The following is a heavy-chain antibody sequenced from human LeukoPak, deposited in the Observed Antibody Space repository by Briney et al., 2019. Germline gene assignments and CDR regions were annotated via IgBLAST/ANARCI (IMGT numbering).Heavy chain of an antibody. CDR3: ARAPDYGGNSDWYFDL. CDR1: GFTFSDYY. V-gene: IGHV3-11*01. J-gene: IGHJ2*01. CDR2: ISSSGSTI. D-gene: IGHD4-23*01. Sequence: GGSLRLSCAASGFTFSDYYMSLIRQAPWNGLAWDSYISSSGSTIYYADSVKGRFTISRDNAKNSLYLQMNSLRAEDTAVYYCARAPDYGGNSDWYFDLWGRGTLVTVSS.